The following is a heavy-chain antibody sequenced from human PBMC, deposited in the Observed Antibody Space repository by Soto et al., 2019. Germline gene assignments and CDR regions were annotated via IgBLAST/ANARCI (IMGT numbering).Heavy chain of an antibody. J-gene: IGHJ5*02. V-gene: IGHV1-3*01. Sequence: QVQLVQSGAEVKKPGASVKVSCKASGYTFSSYALHWVRQAPGQRLEWMGWINAANGNVKYSQKFQGRVTITRDTSASTAYMELSSLRSEDTAVYYCARAVGLFDPWGQGTLVTVSS. CDR1: GYTFSSYA. CDR3: ARAVGLFDP. CDR2: INAANGNV. D-gene: IGHD6-19*01.